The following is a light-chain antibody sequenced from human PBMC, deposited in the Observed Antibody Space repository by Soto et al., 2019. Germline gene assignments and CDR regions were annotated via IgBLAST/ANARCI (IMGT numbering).Light chain of an antibody. CDR1: SSNIGRNS. CDR3: AAWDDSLNEYV. J-gene: IGLJ1*01. V-gene: IGLV1-44*01. Sequence: QSVLTQAPSVSGTPGQRVTITCSGSSSNIGRNSVNWYQHLPGTAPKLLTHGNNHRPSGVPDRFSGSKSGTSASPAISGLQPEDEAEYCCAAWDDSLNEYVFGDGTKVTVL. CDR2: GNN.